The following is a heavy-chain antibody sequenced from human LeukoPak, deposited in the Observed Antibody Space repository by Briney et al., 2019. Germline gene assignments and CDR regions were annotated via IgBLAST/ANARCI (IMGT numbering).Heavy chain of an antibody. Sequence: GGSLRLSCAASGFPFSNYWIHWVRQAPGKGLVWVSRITNDESRTNYADSVNGRFTLSRDKAKSTVYLQITGLTAEDTAVYYCARDGGTSTPFDHWGQGTLVTVSS. J-gene: IGHJ4*02. CDR1: GFPFSNYW. CDR2: ITNDESRT. CDR3: ARDGGTSTPFDH. V-gene: IGHV3-74*01. D-gene: IGHD2-15*01.